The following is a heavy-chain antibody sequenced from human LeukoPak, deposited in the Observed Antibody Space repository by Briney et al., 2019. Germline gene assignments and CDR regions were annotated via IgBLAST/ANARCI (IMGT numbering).Heavy chain of an antibody. Sequence: GGSLRLACAASGFTLSGHWMHWLRQPPGKGLAWVSRNKYDGSESYYADSVKGRFTISRDNAKNTLHLQMNSLRVEDTAVYYCAKSDWFDPWGQGTLVTVSS. CDR1: GFTLSGHW. J-gene: IGHJ5*02. CDR2: NKYDGSES. V-gene: IGHV3-74*01. CDR3: AKSDWFDP.